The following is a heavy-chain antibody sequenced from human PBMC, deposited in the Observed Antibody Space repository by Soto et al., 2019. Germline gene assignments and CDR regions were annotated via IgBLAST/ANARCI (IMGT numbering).Heavy chain of an antibody. CDR3: ARGDWSHDNWFDP. J-gene: IGHJ5*02. D-gene: IGHD3-3*01. CDR1: GGSFSGYY. V-gene: IGHV4-34*01. CDR2: INHSGST. Sequence: PSETLSLTCAVYGGSFSGYYWSWIRQPPGKGLEWIGEINHSGSTNYNPSLKSRVTISVDTSKNQFSLKLSSVTAADTAVYYCARGDWSHDNWFDPWGQGTLVTVSS.